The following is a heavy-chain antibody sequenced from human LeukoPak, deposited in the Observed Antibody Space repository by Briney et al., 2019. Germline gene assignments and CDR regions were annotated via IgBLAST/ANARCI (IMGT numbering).Heavy chain of an antibody. J-gene: IGHJ4*02. Sequence: GGSLRLSCAASGFTFSSYWMSWVRQAPGQGLEWVANVKQDGSEKYYVDSVKGRFTISRDNAKNSLYLQMNSLRAEDTAVYYCAKGLTRADYWGQGTLVTVSS. V-gene: IGHV3-7*01. D-gene: IGHD2-21*02. CDR1: GFTFSSYW. CDR3: AKGLTRADY. CDR2: VKQDGSEK.